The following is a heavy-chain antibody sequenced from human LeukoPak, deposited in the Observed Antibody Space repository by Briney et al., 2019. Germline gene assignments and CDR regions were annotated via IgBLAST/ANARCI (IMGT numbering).Heavy chain of an antibody. CDR2: IIPILGIA. V-gene: IGHV1-69*04. D-gene: IGHD3-22*01. Sequence: SVKVSCKASGGTFSSYAISWVRQAPGQGLEWMGRIIPILGIANYAQKFQGRVTITADKSTSTAYMELSSLRSEDTAVYYCARGGGYYDSSGYPFAYWGQGTLVTVSS. CDR3: ARGGGYYDSSGYPFAY. CDR1: GGTFSSYA. J-gene: IGHJ4*02.